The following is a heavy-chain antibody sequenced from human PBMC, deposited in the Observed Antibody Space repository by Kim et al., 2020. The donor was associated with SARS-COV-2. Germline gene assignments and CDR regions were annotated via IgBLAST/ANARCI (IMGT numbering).Heavy chain of an antibody. J-gene: IGHJ4*02. CDR3: ATGEAGPIDY. CDR2: ET. V-gene: IGHV1-24*01. D-gene: IGHD6-19*01. Sequence: ETIYAQKFQGRVTMTEDTSTDTAYMELSSLRSEDTAVYYCATGEAGPIDYWGQGTLVTVSS.